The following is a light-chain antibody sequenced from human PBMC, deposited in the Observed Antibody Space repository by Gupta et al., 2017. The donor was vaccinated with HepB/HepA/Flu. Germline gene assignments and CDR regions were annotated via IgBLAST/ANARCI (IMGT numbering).Light chain of an antibody. J-gene: IGLJ1*01. Sequence: SSPLAQLPSVSVSPGQTARITCSGDALPKQYAYWYQQKPGQAPELVIYKDSERPSGIPERFSGSSSGTTVTLTISGVQAEDDADYSCQSADSSGTATGYVFGTGTKVTVL. CDR3: QSADSSGTATGYV. CDR2: KDS. CDR1: ALPKQY. V-gene: IGLV3-25*03.